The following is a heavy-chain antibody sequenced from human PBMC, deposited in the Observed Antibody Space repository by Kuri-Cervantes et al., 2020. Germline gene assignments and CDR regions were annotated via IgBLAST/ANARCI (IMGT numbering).Heavy chain of an antibody. CDR3: AKDTYSGYDWVFDY. J-gene: IGHJ4*02. CDR2: ISSSSSTI. D-gene: IGHD5-12*01. CDR1: GFTFSSYS. Sequence: GESLKISCAASGFTFSSYSMNWVRQAPGKGLEWVSYISSSSSTIYYADSVKGRFTISRDNAKNSLYLQMNSLRAEDTALYYCAKDTYSGYDWVFDYWGQGTLVTVSS. V-gene: IGHV3-48*04.